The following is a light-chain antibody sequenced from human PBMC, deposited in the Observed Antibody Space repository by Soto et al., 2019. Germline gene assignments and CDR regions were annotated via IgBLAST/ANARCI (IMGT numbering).Light chain of an antibody. J-gene: IGLJ2*01. CDR3: QSYDSSLSGSV. Sequence: QSVLTQPPSVSGAPGQRVTISCTGSSSNIGAGYDVHWYQQLPGTAPKLLIYGNSNRPSGVPDRVSGSKSVTSASLGITGLQAEDEADYYCQSYDSSLSGSVFGGGTKLTVL. CDR1: SSNIGAGYD. CDR2: GNS. V-gene: IGLV1-40*01.